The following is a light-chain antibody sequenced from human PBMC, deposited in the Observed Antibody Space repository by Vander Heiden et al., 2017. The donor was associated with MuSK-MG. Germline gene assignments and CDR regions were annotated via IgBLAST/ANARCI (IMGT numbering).Light chain of an antibody. CDR2: GAS. V-gene: IGKV3-15*01. Sequence: IVMTQSPATLSVSPGERATLSCRASQSVSSNLAWYQQKPGQAPRLLIHGASTRATGIPARFSGSGSGTEFTLTISSLQSEDFAVYYCQQYNNWPPFLTFGGGTKVEI. J-gene: IGKJ4*01. CDR1: QSVSSN. CDR3: QQYNNWPPFLT.